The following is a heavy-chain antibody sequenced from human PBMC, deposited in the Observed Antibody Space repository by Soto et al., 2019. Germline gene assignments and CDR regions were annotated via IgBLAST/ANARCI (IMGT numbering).Heavy chain of an antibody. D-gene: IGHD6-19*01. CDR3: ARHPYSSGWTYFDI. CDR2: IYPGDSDT. Sequence: GESMKISCKGAGDSFTTYWIGWVRQMPGKGLEWMGIIYPGDSDTRYSPSFQGQVTISADKSISTAYLQWTSLKASDTAMYYCARHPYSSGWTYFDIWGQGTMVTVSS. CDR1: GDSFTTYW. J-gene: IGHJ3*02. V-gene: IGHV5-51*01.